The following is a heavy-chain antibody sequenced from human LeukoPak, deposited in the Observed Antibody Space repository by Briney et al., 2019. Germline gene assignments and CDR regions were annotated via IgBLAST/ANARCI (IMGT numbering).Heavy chain of an antibody. CDR2: INPNSGGT. D-gene: IGHD6-19*01. CDR1: GYTFTGYY. V-gene: IGHV1-2*04. Sequence: VASVKVSCKASGYTFTGYYMHWVRQAPGQGLEWMGWINPNSGGTNYAQKFQGWVTMTRDTSISTAYMELRSLRSDDTAVYYCARVGSGVAGTDFDYWGQGTLVTVSS. CDR3: ARVGSGVAGTDFDY. J-gene: IGHJ4*02.